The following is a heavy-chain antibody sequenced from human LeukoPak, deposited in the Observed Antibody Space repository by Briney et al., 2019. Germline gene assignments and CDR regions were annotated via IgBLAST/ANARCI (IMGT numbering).Heavy chain of an antibody. J-gene: IGHJ6*02. CDR2: IYTSGST. D-gene: IGHD6-13*01. CDR3: ARDANGYSSSWSNYYYYYGMDV. V-gene: IGHV4-61*02. CDR1: GGSISSGSHY. Sequence: SETLSLTCTVSGGSISSGSHYWSWIRQPAGKGLEWIGRIYTSGSTNYNPSLKSRVTISVDTSKNQFSLRLSSVTAADTAVYYCARDANGYSSSWSNYYYYYGMDVWGQGTTVTVSS.